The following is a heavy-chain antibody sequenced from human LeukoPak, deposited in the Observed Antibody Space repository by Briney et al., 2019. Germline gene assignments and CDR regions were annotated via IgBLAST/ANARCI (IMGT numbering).Heavy chain of an antibody. CDR2: IYPGDSET. V-gene: IGHV5-51*01. J-gene: IGHJ4*02. CDR3: ARLPAATAMRGDY. Sequence: GESLKISCKGSGYTFSNSIIGWVRQMPGKGLEGMGIIYPGDSETRYSPSFQGQVTISAGKSISTAYLRWSSLRASDTAMYYCARLPAATAMRGDYWGAGTLVTLSS. CDR1: GYTFSNSI. D-gene: IGHD2-2*01.